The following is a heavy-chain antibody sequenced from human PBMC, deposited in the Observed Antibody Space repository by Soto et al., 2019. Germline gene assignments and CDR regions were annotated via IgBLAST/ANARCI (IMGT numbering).Heavy chain of an antibody. J-gene: IGHJ4*02. CDR3: ARHDNMTLGSQDLDS. Sequence: QVQLQESGPGLVKPSGTLSLTCSVSGDSISNNKWWSWVRQPPGKGLEGIGEMHHSGSIHYNASLKTRATSSVDKSSNQSSLQLTSVTAADTALYFCARHDNMTLGSQDLDSWGPGTLVTVPS. CDR1: GDSISNNKW. CDR2: MHHSGSI. D-gene: IGHD1-1*01. V-gene: IGHV4-4*02.